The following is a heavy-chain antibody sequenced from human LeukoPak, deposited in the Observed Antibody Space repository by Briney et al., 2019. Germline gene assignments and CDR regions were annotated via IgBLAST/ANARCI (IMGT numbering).Heavy chain of an antibody. CDR3: ARRAYYYGSGSFYSYYFDY. CDR1: GYNFITYW. J-gene: IGHJ4*02. CDR2: IYPGDSDT. V-gene: IGHV5-51*01. Sequence: GESLKISCKGSGYNFITYWIGWVRQMPGKGLEWMGIIYPGDSDTRYSPSFQGQVTISADKSISTAYLQWSSLKASDTAMYYCARRAYYYGSGSFYSYYFDYWGQGTLVTVSS. D-gene: IGHD3-10*01.